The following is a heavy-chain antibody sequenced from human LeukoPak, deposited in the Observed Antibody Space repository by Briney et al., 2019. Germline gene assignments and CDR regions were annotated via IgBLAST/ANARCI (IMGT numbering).Heavy chain of an antibody. CDR2: ISGSGGST. CDR3: AKDPPTILLWFGDRGDAFDI. V-gene: IGHV3-23*01. CDR1: GFTFSSYA. Sequence: PGGCLRLSCAASGFTFSSYAMSWVRQAPGKGLEWVSAISGSGGSTYYADSVKGRFTISRDNSKNTLYLQMNSLRAEDTAVYYCAKDPPTILLWFGDRGDAFDIWGQGTMVTVSS. J-gene: IGHJ3*02. D-gene: IGHD3-10*01.